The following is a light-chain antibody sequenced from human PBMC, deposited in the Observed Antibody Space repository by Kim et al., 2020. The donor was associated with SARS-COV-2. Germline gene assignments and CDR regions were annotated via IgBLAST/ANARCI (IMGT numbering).Light chain of an antibody. CDR3: QHYDTSPVT. V-gene: IGKV3-20*01. CDR2: GTT. J-gene: IGKJ1*01. CDR1: QTVAISY. Sequence: EIVLTQSPGTLSLSPGESATLSCRASQTVAISYLAWYQQKPGQAPRLLIHGTTTRATDIPDRFSGSGSGTDFTITISRLEPEDFAVYYCQHYDTSPVTFGQGTKVDIK.